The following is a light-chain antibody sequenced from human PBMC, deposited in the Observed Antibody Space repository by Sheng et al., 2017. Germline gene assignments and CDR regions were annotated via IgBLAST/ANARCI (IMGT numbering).Light chain of an antibody. Sequence: QSVLTQPPSVSGATGQRVTISCTGSSSNIGAGYDVNWYQHLPGTAPKLLIYVNSNRPSGVPDRISGSKSGTSASLAITGLQAEDEADYYCQSYDSSLNWVFGGGTKADRP. CDR1: SSNIGAGYD. J-gene: IGLJ3*02. CDR2: VNS. CDR3: QSYDSSLNWV. V-gene: IGLV1-40*01.